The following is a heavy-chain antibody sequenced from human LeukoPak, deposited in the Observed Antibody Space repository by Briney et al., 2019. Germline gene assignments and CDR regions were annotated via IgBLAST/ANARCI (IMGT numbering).Heavy chain of an antibody. D-gene: IGHD5-24*01. J-gene: IGHJ4*02. CDR1: GYTFTSYD. V-gene: IGHV1-8*01. Sequence: ASVKVSCKASGYTFTSYDINWVRQATGQGREWMGWMNPKSDNTGYAQKFQGRVTMTGNTSISTAYMELSSLRSEDTAVYYCARGRWLLYDHWGQGTLVTVSS. CDR2: MNPKSDNT. CDR3: ARGRWLLYDH.